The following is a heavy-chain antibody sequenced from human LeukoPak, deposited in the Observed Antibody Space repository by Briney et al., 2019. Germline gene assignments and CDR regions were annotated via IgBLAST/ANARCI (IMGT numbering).Heavy chain of an antibody. Sequence: SETLSLTCTVSGYSISSGYYWSWIRQSPEMGLEWIGSIYYSGATDYNPSLKSRVTISADTSNNQFSLRLRSVTAADTAVYYCAREITLTGYKFGLGFNYWGQGTLVTVSS. J-gene: IGHJ4*02. CDR1: GYSISSGYY. CDR3: AREITLTGYKFGLGFNY. CDR2: IYYSGAT. D-gene: IGHD5-12*01. V-gene: IGHV4-38-2*02.